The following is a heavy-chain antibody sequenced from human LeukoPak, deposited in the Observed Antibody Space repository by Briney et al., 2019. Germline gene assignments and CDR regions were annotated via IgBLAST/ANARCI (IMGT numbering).Heavy chain of an antibody. J-gene: IGHJ4*02. CDR3: ARRPIRGYYFDY. CDR2: INHSGST. Sequence: SETLSLTCAVYGGSFTGYYWSWIRQPPGKGLEWIGEINHSGSTNYNPSLKSRVTISVDTSKNQFSLKLSSVTAADTAVYYCARRPIRGYYFDYWGQGTLVTVSS. CDR1: GGSFTGYY. D-gene: IGHD4-23*01. V-gene: IGHV4-34*01.